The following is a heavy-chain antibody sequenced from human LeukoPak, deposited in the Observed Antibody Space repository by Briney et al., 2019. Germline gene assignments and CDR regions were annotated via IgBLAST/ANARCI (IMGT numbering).Heavy chain of an antibody. V-gene: IGHV1-18*01. Sequence: ASVKVSCKASGYTFTRYGVSWVRQAPGQGLEWVGWVSGYNHNTNYAHKLQGRVTMTTDTSTSTAYMELRSLTCDDTAMYYCARGGGRDSGRENDYWGQGTLVTVSS. CDR2: VSGYNHNT. CDR1: GYTFTRYG. J-gene: IGHJ4*02. CDR3: ARGGGRDSGRENDY. D-gene: IGHD1-26*01.